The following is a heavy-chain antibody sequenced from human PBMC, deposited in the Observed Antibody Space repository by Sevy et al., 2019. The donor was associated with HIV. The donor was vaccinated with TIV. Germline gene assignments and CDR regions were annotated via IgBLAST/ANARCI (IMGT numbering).Heavy chain of an antibody. J-gene: IGHJ4*02. CDR1: EFTFSRYC. CDR2: IRQDGSDK. Sequence: GGSLRLSCTASEFTFSRYCMSWIRRAPGKGLKWVATIRQDGSDKYYVDSVKGRFTISRDNAENSLYLQMNSVRAGDTAVYYCARFRAGTFDYWGQGAGTFDYWGQRALVTVSS. CDR3: ARFRAGTFDYWGQGAGTFDY. D-gene: IGHD3-9*01. V-gene: IGHV3-7*03.